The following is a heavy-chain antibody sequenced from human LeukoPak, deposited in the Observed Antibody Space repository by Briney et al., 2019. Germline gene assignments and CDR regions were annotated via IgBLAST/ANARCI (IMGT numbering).Heavy chain of an antibody. CDR1: GYTFTSYA. CDR3: ARDREVIAASYYYGMDV. J-gene: IGHJ6*02. Sequence: GASVKVSCKASGYTFTSYAMNWVRQAPGQGLEWMGWISAYNGNTNYAQKLQGRVTMTTDTSTSTAYMELRSLRSDDTAVYYCARDREVIAASYYYGMDVWGQGTTVTVSS. V-gene: IGHV1-18*01. CDR2: ISAYNGNT. D-gene: IGHD6-13*01.